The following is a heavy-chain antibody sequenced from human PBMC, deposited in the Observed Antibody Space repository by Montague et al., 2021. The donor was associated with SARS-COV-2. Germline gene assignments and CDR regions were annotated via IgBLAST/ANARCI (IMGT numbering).Heavy chain of an antibody. CDR3: ARLEDYYGSGSYPN. J-gene: IGHJ4*02. D-gene: IGHD3-10*01. V-gene: IGHV4-39*01. CDR1: GGSISSSSYC. Sequence: SETLSLTCTVSGGSISSSSYCWGWIRQPPGKGLEWIGSIYYSGSTYYNPSLKSRVTISVDTSKNQFSLKLSSVTAADTAVYYCARLEDYYGSGSYPNWGQGTLVTVSS. CDR2: IYYSGST.